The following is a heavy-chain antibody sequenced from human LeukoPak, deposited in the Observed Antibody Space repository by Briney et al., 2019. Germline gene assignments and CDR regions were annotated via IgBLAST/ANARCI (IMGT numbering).Heavy chain of an antibody. J-gene: IGHJ4*02. D-gene: IGHD2-2*01. CDR3: ARRYCGTTTCPNFDY. CDR1: GFTFSSYG. Sequence: GGSLRLSCVGSGFTFSSYGMNWVRQAPGRGLEWIAYISSTTSIYYADSVKGRFTISRDNAKNSVFLQMNSLRDEDTAVYYCARRYCGTTTCPNFDYWGQGILVTVSS. V-gene: IGHV3-48*02. CDR2: ISSTTSI.